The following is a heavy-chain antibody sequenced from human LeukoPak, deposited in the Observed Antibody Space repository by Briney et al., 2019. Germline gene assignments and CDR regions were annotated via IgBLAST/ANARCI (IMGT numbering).Heavy chain of an antibody. CDR2: INTGNGDT. Sequence: ASVKVSCKASGYTFTSYAMDWVRQAPGQRLEWMGWINTGNGDTKYSQKFQGRVTITRDTSASTAYMELSSLRSEDTAVYYCARDRTSYYDSRGYTFDYWGQGTLVIVSS. CDR3: ARDRTSYYDSRGYTFDY. D-gene: IGHD3-22*01. V-gene: IGHV1-3*04. CDR1: GYTFTSYA. J-gene: IGHJ4*02.